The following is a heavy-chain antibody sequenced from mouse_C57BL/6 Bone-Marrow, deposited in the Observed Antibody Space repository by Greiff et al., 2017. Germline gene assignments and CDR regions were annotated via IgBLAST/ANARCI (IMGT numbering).Heavy chain of an antibody. V-gene: IGHV1-59*01. CDR3: ARLNYSNYGWFAY. D-gene: IGHD2-5*01. CDR2: IDPSDSYT. Sequence: QVQLQQPGAELVRPGTSVKLSCKASGYTFTSYWMHWVKQRPGQGLEWIGVIDPSDSYTNYNQKFKGKATLTVDTSSSTAYMQLSSLTSEDSAVYYCARLNYSNYGWFAYWGQGTLVTVSA. CDR1: GYTFTSYW. J-gene: IGHJ3*01.